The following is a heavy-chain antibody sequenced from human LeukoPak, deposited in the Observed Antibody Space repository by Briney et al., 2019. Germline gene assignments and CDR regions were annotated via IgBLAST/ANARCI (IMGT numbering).Heavy chain of an antibody. CDR1: VYTFTSYD. Sequence: ASVKVSCKASVYTFTSYDVNWVRQAPGQRLEWMGWMNPNSGNSGFAQKFQGRVTMTRNTSINTAYMELSSLRSEDTAVYYCARDRFGELFLWGQGTLVTVSS. V-gene: IGHV1-8*01. CDR3: ARDRFGELFL. D-gene: IGHD3-10*01. CDR2: MNPNSGNS. J-gene: IGHJ4*02.